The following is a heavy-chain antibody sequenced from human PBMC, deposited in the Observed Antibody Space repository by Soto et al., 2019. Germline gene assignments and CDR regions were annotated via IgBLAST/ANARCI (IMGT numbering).Heavy chain of an antibody. Sequence: XXTLSLTCTVCCGSITRYYWSWIRQCRGKVGEWIGFIXYIGSXKYNTYIKSGXXISVDKSXXXFYMKLSSVTAVDTAVYYCARHARSGWYLFDNWGRGTQVTVSA. D-gene: IGHD6-19*01. V-gene: IGHV4-59*08. CDR3: ARHARSGWYLFDN. CDR2: IXYIGSX. J-gene: IGHJ4*02. CDR1: CGSITRYY.